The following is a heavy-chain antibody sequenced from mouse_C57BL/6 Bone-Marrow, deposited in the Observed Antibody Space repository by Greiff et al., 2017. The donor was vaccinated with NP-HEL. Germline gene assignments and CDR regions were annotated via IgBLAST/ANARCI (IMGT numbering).Heavy chain of an antibody. Sequence: VKLVESGPELARPWASVKISCQAFYTFSRRVHFAIRDTNYWMQWVKQRPGQSLEWIGAIYPGNGDTSYNQKFKGKATLTADKSASTAYMQLSSLTSEYSAVYYCASIYYDYDKYFDVWGTGTTVTVSS. CDR3: SEYSAVYYCASIYYDYDKYFDV. V-gene: IGHV1-87*01. D-gene: IGHD2-4*01. CDR2: GQSLEWIG. CDR1: YTFSRRVH. J-gene: IGHJ1*03.